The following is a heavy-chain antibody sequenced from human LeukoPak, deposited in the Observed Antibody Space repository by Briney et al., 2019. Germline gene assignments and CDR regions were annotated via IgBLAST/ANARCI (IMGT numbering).Heavy chain of an antibody. Sequence: VGSLRLSCAASGFTFSSYGMHWVRQAPGKGLEWVAFIRYDGSNKYYADSVKGRFTISRDNSKNTLYLQMNSLRAEDTAVYYCARRVVGATFQYYFDYWGQGTLVTVSS. D-gene: IGHD1-26*01. CDR2: IRYDGSNK. J-gene: IGHJ4*02. CDR3: ARRVVGATFQYYFDY. V-gene: IGHV3-30*02. CDR1: GFTFSSYG.